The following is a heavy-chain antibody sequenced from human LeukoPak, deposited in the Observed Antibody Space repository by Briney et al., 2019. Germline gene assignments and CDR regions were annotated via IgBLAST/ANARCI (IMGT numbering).Heavy chain of an antibody. CDR2: ISGSSSTT. CDR1: GFTFRDHS. V-gene: IGHV3-48*01. Sequence: GGSLRLSCAASGFTFRDHSMIWVRQAPGQGLECLSYISGSSSTTYHADSVKGRFTISRDNAKNSLYLQMNTLRVEDTAVYYCARSYCDWPVDYWGQGTLVTVSS. D-gene: IGHD4-17*01. J-gene: IGHJ4*02. CDR3: ARSYCDWPVDY.